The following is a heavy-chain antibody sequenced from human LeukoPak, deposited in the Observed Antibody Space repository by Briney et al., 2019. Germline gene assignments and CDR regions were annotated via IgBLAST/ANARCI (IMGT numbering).Heavy chain of an antibody. D-gene: IGHD2-2*01. CDR1: GGTFSSYA. CDR2: IIPIFGTA. CDR3: ARGGPVVPAARGYFDY. Sequence: SVKVSCKASGGTFSSYAISWVRQAPGQGLEWMGGIIPIFGTANYAQKFQGRVTITADESTSTAYMELSSLRSEDTAVYYCARGGPVVPAARGYFDYWGQGTLVTVSS. J-gene: IGHJ4*02. V-gene: IGHV1-69*13.